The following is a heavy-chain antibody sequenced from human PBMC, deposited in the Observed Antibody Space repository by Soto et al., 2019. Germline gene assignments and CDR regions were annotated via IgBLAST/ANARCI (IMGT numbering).Heavy chain of an antibody. Sequence: EVQLVESGGGLVKPGGSLRLSCAASGFTFSNAWMSWVRQAPGKGLEWVGRIKSKTDGGTTDYAAPVKGRFTISRDDSKNTLYLQMNSLKIEDTAVYYCTTSGSFYGGGDYWGQGTLVTVSS. V-gene: IGHV3-15*01. CDR3: TTSGSFYGGGDY. D-gene: IGHD4-17*01. CDR2: IKSKTDGGTT. CDR1: GFTFSNAW. J-gene: IGHJ4*02.